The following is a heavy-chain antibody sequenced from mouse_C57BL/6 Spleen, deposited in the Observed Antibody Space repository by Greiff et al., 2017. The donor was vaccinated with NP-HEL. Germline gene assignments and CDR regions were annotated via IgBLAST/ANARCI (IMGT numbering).Heavy chain of an antibody. CDR3: TRDLNWVYFDY. CDR2: ISSGGDYI. CDR1: GFTFSSYA. J-gene: IGHJ2*01. D-gene: IGHD4-1*02. V-gene: IGHV5-9-1*02. Sequence: EVMLVESGEGLVKPGGSLKLSCAASGFTFSSYAMSWVRQTPEKRLEWVAYISSGGDYIYYADTVKGRFTISRDNARNTLYLQMSSLKSEDTAMYYCTRDLNWVYFDYWGQGTTLTVSS.